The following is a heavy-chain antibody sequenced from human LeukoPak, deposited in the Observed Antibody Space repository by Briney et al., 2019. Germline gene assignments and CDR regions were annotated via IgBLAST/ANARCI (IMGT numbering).Heavy chain of an antibody. CDR1: GGSFSGYY. D-gene: IGHD2/OR15-2a*01. CDR3: ARGLSMDV. V-gene: IGHV4-34*01. J-gene: IGHJ6*02. CDR2: INHRGST. Sequence: SETLSLTCAVYGGSFSGYYWNWIRQPPGKGLEWIGEINHRGSTNYNPSLKSRVTISVNTSKNQFPLNLSSVTAADTAVYYCARGLSMDVWGQGTTVTVSS.